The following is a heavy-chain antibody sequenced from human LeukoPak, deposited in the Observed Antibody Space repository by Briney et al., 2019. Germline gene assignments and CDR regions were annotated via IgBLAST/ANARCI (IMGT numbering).Heavy chain of an antibody. Sequence: PGGSLRLSCAASGFTFSNYSMSWVRQAPGKGLEWVSAITDNGGDNFNADSVDGRFTISSDNYRSTLYVYMNSLRAEDKATYYCAKGSDSSRPYYFDCWGQGTLVTVS. J-gene: IGHJ4*02. CDR1: GFTFSNYS. V-gene: IGHV3-23*01. D-gene: IGHD1-26*01. CDR2: ITDNGGDN. CDR3: AKGSDSSRPYYFDC.